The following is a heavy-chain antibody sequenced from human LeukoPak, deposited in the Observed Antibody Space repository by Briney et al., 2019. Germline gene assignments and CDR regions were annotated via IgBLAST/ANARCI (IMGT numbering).Heavy chain of an antibody. CDR1: GASMSGYY. CDR2: INYSGNT. V-gene: IGHV4-59*01. CDR3: ARGKSQGAPGHFDY. J-gene: IGHJ4*02. Sequence: SETLSLTCSVPGASMSGYYWTWIRQSPGKGLEWIAFINYSGNTFYNPSLKSRVTMSIDTSKNQFSLNLDSVSPADTAVYYCARGKSQGAPGHFDYWGRGIPVTVS.